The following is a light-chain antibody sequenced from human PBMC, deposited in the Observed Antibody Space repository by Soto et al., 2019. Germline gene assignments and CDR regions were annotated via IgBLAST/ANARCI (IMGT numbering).Light chain of an antibody. Sequence: DIQMTQSPSSLSASVGDRVTITCRTSQSISSYLNWYQQKQGKAPKLLIYAASSLQSGVPSRFSGSGAGTDFTLTIVSLQPEDFATYYCQQSYRTPLTFGGGTKVEI. V-gene: IGKV1-39*01. J-gene: IGKJ4*01. CDR2: AAS. CDR3: QQSYRTPLT. CDR1: QSISSY.